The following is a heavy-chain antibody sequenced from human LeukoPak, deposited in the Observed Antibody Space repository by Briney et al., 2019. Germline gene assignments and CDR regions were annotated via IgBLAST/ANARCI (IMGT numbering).Heavy chain of an antibody. CDR3: ASGLPYDILTGYPYSDWFDP. CDR2: ISGGSRTI. D-gene: IGHD3-9*01. V-gene: IGHV3-11*01. J-gene: IGHJ5*02. CDR1: GFTFSDYY. Sequence: PGGSLRLSCAASGFTFSDYYMNWIRQAPGKGLEWVSSISGGSRTIYYAGSVKGRFTISRDNAKNSLYLQMNSLRAEDTAVYYCASGLPYDILTGYPYSDWFDPWGQGTLVTVSS.